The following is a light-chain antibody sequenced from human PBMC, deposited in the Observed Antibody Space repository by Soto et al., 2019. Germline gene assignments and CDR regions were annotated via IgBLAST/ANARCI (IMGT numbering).Light chain of an antibody. Sequence: EIVMTQSPATLSVSPGERATLSCRASQSVSSNLAWYQQKPGQAPRLLIYGASTRATGIPDRFSGSGSGTVFTLTISRLEPEDFAVYYCQQYSKWPITFGQGTRLEIK. J-gene: IGKJ5*01. CDR1: QSVSSN. CDR3: QQYSKWPIT. CDR2: GAS. V-gene: IGKV3D-15*01.